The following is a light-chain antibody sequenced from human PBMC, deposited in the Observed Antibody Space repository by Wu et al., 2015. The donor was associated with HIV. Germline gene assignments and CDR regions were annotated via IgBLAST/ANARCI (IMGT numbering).Light chain of an antibody. V-gene: IGKV3-20*01. J-gene: IGKJ4*01. CDR3: QQYVTGPLT. CDR2: GAS. CDR1: QSVNNNY. Sequence: EIVLTQSPGTLSLSPGERVTLSCRASQSVNNNYLAWYQQKPGQSPRLLIYGASSRATGIPDRFSGSGSGTDFTLTISRLEPEDFAVYYCQQYVTGPLTFGGGTRWRSN.